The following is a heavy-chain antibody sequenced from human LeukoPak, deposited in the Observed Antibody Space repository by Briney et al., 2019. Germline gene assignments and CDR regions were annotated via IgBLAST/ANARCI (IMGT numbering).Heavy chain of an antibody. V-gene: IGHV3-20*01. CDR2: INWNGGST. J-gene: IGHJ3*02. Sequence: GGSLRLSCAASGFTFDDYGMSWVRQAPGKGLEWVSGINWNGGSTGYADSVKGRFTISRDNAKNSLYLQMNSLRAEDTALYHCARVGELTHAFDIWGQGTMVTVSS. CDR1: GFTFDDYG. CDR3: ARVGELTHAFDI. D-gene: IGHD1-26*01.